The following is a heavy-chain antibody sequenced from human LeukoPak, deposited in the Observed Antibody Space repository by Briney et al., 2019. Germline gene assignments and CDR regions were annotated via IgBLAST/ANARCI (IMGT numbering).Heavy chain of an antibody. Sequence: GGSLRLSCAASGFTFRTYGMHWVRQAPGKGLGWVAAIWNDGSSKHYGDSVKGRFTISRDNSKNAVYLQMNSLRVEDTAVYYCAKVLGGTGYFDYWGQGTLVTVSS. CDR3: AKVLGGTGYFDY. CDR1: GFTFRTYG. V-gene: IGHV3-33*06. J-gene: IGHJ4*02. D-gene: IGHD3-16*01. CDR2: IWNDGSSK.